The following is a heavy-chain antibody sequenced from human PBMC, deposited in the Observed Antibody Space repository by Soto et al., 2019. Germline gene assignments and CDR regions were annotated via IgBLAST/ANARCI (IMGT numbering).Heavy chain of an antibody. V-gene: IGHV3-30*18. Sequence: QVQLVESGGGVVQPGRSLRLSCAASGFTFSSYGMHWVRQAPGKGLEWVAVISYDGSNKYYADSVKGRFTISRDNSKNTLYLQMNSLRAEDTAVYYCAKPVNSGSYYRGRYYYYGMAVWGQGTTVTVSS. CDR2: ISYDGSNK. D-gene: IGHD3-10*01. CDR3: AKPVNSGSYYRGRYYYYGMAV. CDR1: GFTFSSYG. J-gene: IGHJ6*02.